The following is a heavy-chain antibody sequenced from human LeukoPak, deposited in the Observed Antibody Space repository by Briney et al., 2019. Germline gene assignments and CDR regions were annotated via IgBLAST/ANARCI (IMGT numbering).Heavy chain of an antibody. J-gene: IGHJ4*02. Sequence: GGSLRLSCAASGFTFSSYWMSWVRQAPGKGLEWVANIKKDGSDKYYVDSVKGRFTISRDNAKNSLYLQMNSLRAEDTAVYYCARGSDILTGYLFRFDYWGQGTLVTVSS. CDR1: GFTFSSYW. V-gene: IGHV3-7*04. D-gene: IGHD3-9*01. CDR3: ARGSDILTGYLFRFDY. CDR2: IKKDGSDK.